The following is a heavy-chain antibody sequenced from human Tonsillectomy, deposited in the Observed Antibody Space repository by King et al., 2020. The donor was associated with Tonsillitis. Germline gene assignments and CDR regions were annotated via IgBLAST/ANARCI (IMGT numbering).Heavy chain of an antibody. CDR3: ARHAWFGELFLHFDY. V-gene: IGHV1-18*01. CDR2: ISVNNGNT. CDR1: VYTFTSYG. Sequence: QLVQSGAEVKKPVASVKVSCKTSVYTFTSYGIGWVRQSPGQGLEGMGWISVNNGNTNYAQKFQGRVTMTTATSTSTAYMELRSLRSDDTAMYYCARHAWFGELFLHFDYWGQGTLVTVSS. D-gene: IGHD3-10*01. J-gene: IGHJ4*02.